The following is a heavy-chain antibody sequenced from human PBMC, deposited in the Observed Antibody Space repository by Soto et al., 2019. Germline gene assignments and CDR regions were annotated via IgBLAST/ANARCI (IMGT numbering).Heavy chain of an antibody. J-gene: IGHJ5*02. Sequence: QVQLQQWGAGLLKPSETLSLTCAVYGGSFSGYYWSWIRQPPGKGLEWIGEINHSGSTNYNPSLKSRVTISVDTSKNQFSLKLSSVTAADTAVYYCARVKSRVVVVAATPGWFDPWGQGTLVTVSS. V-gene: IGHV4-34*01. CDR3: ARVKSRVVVVAATPGWFDP. CDR1: GGSFSGYY. D-gene: IGHD2-15*01. CDR2: INHSGST.